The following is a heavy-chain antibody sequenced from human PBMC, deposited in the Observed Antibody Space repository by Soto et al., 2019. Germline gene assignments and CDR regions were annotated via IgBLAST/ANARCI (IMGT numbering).Heavy chain of an antibody. V-gene: IGHV3-21*01. CDR3: ARESEDLTSNFDY. J-gene: IGHJ4*02. CDR1: GFTFSRYS. Sequence: GGSLRLSCAASGFTFSRYSMNWVRQAPGKGLEWVSSISSTTNYIYYADSMKGRFTVSRDNAKNSVYLDMNSLSAEDTVVYYCARESEDLTSNFDYWGQGTLVTVSS. CDR2: ISSTTNYI.